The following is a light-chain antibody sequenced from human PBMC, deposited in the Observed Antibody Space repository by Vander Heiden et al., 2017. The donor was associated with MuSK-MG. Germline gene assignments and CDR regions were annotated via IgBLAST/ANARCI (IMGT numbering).Light chain of an antibody. CDR3: QQYNNCPSLT. CDR2: GAS. J-gene: IGKJ4*01. Sequence: EIVMTQSPATLSVSPGERATLSCRASQSVSSNLAWYQQKPGQAPRLLSYGASTKATGIPARFSGSGSGTEFTLTMSSLQSEDFAVYYCQQYNNCPSLTFGGGTKVEIK. V-gene: IGKV3-15*01. CDR1: QSVSSN.